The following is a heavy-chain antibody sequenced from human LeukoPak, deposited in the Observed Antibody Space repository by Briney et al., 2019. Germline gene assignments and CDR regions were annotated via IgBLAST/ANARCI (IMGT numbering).Heavy chain of an antibody. D-gene: IGHD3-9*01. Sequence: SETLSLTCAVYGGSFSGYYWSWIRQPPGKGLEWIGEINHSGSTNYNPSLKSRVTISVDTSKNQFSLKLSSVTAADTAVYYRARTPGRRYLNWFDPWGQGTLVTVSS. CDR3: ARTPGRRYLNWFDP. CDR1: GGSFSGYY. J-gene: IGHJ5*02. CDR2: INHSGST. V-gene: IGHV4-34*01.